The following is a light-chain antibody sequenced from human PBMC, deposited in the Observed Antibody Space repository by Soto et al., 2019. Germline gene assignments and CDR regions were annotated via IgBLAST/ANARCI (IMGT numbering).Light chain of an antibody. CDR3: SSYAGSSNV. Sequence: QPVLAHSRSSSGPPGQSVAISCTGTSSDVGGYNYVSWYQQHPGKAPKLMIYEVNKRPSGVPDRFSGSKSGNTASLTVSGLQAEDEADYYCSSYAGSSNVFGTGTKVTVL. CDR2: EVN. V-gene: IGLV2-8*01. J-gene: IGLJ1*01. CDR1: SSDVGGYNY.